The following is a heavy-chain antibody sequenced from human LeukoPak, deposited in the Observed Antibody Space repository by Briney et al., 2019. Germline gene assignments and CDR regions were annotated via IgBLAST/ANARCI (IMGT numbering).Heavy chain of an antibody. CDR3: ARKSVAVRDAFDI. CDR1: GGSISSYY. V-gene: IGHV4-59*01. D-gene: IGHD6-19*01. J-gene: IGHJ3*02. CDR2: IYYTGST. Sequence: PSETLSLTCSVSGGSISSYYWSWIRQPPGKGLGWIGYIYYTGSTYYNPSLKSRVTISVDTSKNQFSLKLNSVTAADTAVYYCARKSVAVRDAFDIWGQGTMVTVSS.